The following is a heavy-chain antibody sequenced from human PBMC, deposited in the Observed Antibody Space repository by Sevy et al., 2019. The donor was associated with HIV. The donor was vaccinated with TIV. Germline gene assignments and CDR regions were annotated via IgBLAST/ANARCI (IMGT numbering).Heavy chain of an antibody. D-gene: IGHD3-3*02. CDR1: EFTFSSHA. Sequence: GGSLRLSCTASEFTFSSHAVSWVRQAPGKGLEWVSAISGNGENTHYADSVRGRFTISRDNFKNTLYLQMNSLRAEDTALYYCARDGRGISAFDIWDQGTMVTVSS. V-gene: IGHV3-23*01. J-gene: IGHJ3*02. CDR2: ISGNGENT. CDR3: ARDGRGISAFDI.